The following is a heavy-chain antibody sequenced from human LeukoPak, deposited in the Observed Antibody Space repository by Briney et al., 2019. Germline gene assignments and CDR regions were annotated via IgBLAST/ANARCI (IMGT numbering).Heavy chain of an antibody. D-gene: IGHD3-3*01. Sequence: KPSETLSLTCAVYGGSFSGYYWSWIRQPPGKGLEWIGEINHSGSTNYNPSLKSRVPISVDTSKTPFSLKLSSVTAADTAVYYCARLSYYDFWSGYSGSWFDPWGQGTLVTVSS. CDR2: INHSGST. CDR1: GGSFSGYY. J-gene: IGHJ5*02. CDR3: ARLSYYDFWSGYSGSWFDP. V-gene: IGHV4-34*01.